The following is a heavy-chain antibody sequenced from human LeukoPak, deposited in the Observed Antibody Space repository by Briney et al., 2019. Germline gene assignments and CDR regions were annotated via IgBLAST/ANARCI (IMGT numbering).Heavy chain of an antibody. CDR1: GFTFSSYG. V-gene: IGHV3-30*02. CDR3: ANGHPNYDYVWGSYRSYYYYYMDV. D-gene: IGHD3-16*02. J-gene: IGHJ6*03. CDR2: IRYDGSNK. Sequence: GGSLRLSCAASGFTFSSYGMHWVRQAPGKGLEWVAFIRYDGSNKYYADSVKGRFTISRDNSKNTLYLQMNSLRAEDTAVYYCANGHPNYDYVWGSYRSYYYYYMDVWGKGTTVTISS.